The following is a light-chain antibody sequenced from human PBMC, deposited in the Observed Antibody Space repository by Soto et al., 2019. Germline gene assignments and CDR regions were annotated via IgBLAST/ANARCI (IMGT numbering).Light chain of an antibody. CDR2: GAS. J-gene: IGKJ1*01. Sequence: EIVMTQSPATLSLSPGERATLSCSARQSVSSNLAWYQQKPGQAPRLLIYGASTRAAGLPARFSGSGSGTEFTLTISRLQSEDFAVYYCQQYNNWPKTFGQGTKVEIK. CDR3: QQYNNWPKT. CDR1: QSVSSN. V-gene: IGKV3-15*01.